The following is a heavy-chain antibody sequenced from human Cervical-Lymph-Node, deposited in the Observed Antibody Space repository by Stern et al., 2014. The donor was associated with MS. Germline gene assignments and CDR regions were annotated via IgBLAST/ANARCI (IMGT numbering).Heavy chain of an antibody. CDR1: GFTFTDYT. D-gene: IGHD2-2*01. CDR2: ITSSGRTI. J-gene: IGHJ4*02. CDR3: SCTTPRCYGSEY. Sequence: EVQLVESGGGLVQPGGSLRLSCAASGFTFTDYTMDWVRQAPGKGLEWVSYITSSGRTIYYADSVKGRFTISRDNAKNSVYLQMNSLRDEDTAVYATSCTTPRCYGSEYRGQGTLVTVSS. V-gene: IGHV3-48*02.